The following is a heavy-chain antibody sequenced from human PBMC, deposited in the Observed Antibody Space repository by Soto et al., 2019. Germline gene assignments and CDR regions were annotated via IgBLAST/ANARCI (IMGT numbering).Heavy chain of an antibody. Sequence: GSLRLSCEASGFTFSSYGMSWVRQAPGKGLEWIGEINHSGSTNYNPSLKSRVTISVDTSKNQFSLKLSSVTAADTAVYYCASLMAQHHMVRGVNYYYYGMDVWGQGTTVTVSS. CDR3: ASLMAQHHMVRGVNYYYYGMDV. V-gene: IGHV4-34*01. J-gene: IGHJ6*02. CDR1: GFTFSSYG. CDR2: INHSGST. D-gene: IGHD3-10*01.